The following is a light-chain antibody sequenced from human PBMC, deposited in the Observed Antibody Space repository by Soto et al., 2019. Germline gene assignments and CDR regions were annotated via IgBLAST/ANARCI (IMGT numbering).Light chain of an antibody. CDR1: QGISIW. CDR2: AAS. V-gene: IGKV1-12*01. CDR3: QQANSFPVT. J-gene: IGKJ4*01. Sequence: DIQMTQSPSSVSASVGDRVTITCRASQGISIWLAWYQHKPGKAPKLLIYAASSLKTGVPSRFSGSGSGREFTLTISSLQPEDFATYYCQQANSFPVTFGGGTKVDIK.